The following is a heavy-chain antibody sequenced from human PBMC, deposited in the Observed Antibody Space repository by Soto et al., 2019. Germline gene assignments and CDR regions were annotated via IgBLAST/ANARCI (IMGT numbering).Heavy chain of an antibody. CDR3: ARVEIAAAGTHYGMDV. V-gene: IGHV4-30-4*01. CDR1: GGSIRSGDYY. D-gene: IGHD6-13*01. Sequence: QVQLQESGPGLVKPSQTLSLTCTVSGGSIRSGDYYWNWIRQPPGKGLEWIGYIFYSGNTYIYYNPALKSRGTISVDTSKNQISLRLTSVTAADTAVYYCARVEIAAAGTHYGMDVWGQGTTVTVSS. CDR2: IFYSGNTYI. J-gene: IGHJ6*02.